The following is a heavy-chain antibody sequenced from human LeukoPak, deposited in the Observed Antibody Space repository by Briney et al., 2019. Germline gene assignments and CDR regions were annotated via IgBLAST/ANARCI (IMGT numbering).Heavy chain of an antibody. Sequence: GESLQISCKGSGYSFTSYWIGWVRQMPGKGLEWMGIIYPGDSDTRYSPSFQGQVTISADKSISTAYLQWSSLKASDTAMYYCARRGFDGYNLNYYFDYWGQGTLVTVSS. V-gene: IGHV5-51*01. CDR3: ARRGFDGYNLNYYFDY. J-gene: IGHJ4*02. CDR2: IYPGDSDT. CDR1: GYSFTSYW. D-gene: IGHD5-24*01.